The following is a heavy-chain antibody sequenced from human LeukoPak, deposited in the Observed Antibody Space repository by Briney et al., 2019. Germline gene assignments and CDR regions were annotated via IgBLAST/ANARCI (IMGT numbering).Heavy chain of an antibody. CDR3: ARAGPILRFLEWFDL. CDR1: GGSISSGGYY. V-gene: IGHV4-31*03. CDR2: IYYSGST. J-gene: IGHJ5*02. D-gene: IGHD3-3*01. Sequence: SETLSLTCTVSGGSISSGGYYWSWIRQHPGKGLEWIGYIYYSGSTYYNPSLKSRVTISVDTSKNQFSLKLSSVIAADTAVYYCARAGPILRFLEWFDLWGQGTLVTVSS.